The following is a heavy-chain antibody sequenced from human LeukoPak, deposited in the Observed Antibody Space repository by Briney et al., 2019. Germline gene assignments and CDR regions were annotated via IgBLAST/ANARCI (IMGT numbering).Heavy chain of an antibody. CDR1: GGSISSSDYY. CDR3: ARQGFDP. J-gene: IGHJ5*02. Sequence: SETLSLTCTVSGGSISSSDYYWAWIRQPPGKTLEWIGNIFSDGSTYYNPSLKSRVTISVDTSKNQFSLKLTSVTAADTAVYYCARQGFDPWGQGTLVTVSS. CDR2: IFSDGST. V-gene: IGHV4-39*01.